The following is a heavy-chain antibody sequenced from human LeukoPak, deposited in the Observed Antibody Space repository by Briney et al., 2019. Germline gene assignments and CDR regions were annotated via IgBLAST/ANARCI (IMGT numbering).Heavy chain of an antibody. Sequence: KPSETLSLTCTVSGGSISSSSYYWGWIRQPPGKGLEWIGSIYYSGSTYYNPSLKSRVTISVDTSKNQFSLKLSSVTAADTAVYYCARPGTAMVRGWFDPWGQGTLVTVSS. CDR1: GGSISSSSYY. J-gene: IGHJ5*02. D-gene: IGHD5-18*01. CDR2: IYYSGST. CDR3: ARPGTAMVRGWFDP. V-gene: IGHV4-39*01.